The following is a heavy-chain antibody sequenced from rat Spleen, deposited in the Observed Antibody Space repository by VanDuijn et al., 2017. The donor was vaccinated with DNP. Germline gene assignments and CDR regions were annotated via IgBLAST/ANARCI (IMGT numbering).Heavy chain of an antibody. D-gene: IGHD1-4*01. CDR1: GFSLTTYN. J-gene: IGHJ2*01. CDR2: IWKNGAT. Sequence: QVQLKESGPGLVQPSQTLSLTCTVAGFSLTTYNVHWVRQPPGKGLEWMGVIWKNGATRYNSALKSRLSFSKATSKSQVFLNLNSLQAEDTAMYSCASHYPFEYWGQGVMVTVSS. CDR3: ASHYPFEY. V-gene: IGHV2-41*01.